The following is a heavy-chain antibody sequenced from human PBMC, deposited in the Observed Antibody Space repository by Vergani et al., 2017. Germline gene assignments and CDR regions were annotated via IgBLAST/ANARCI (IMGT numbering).Heavy chain of an antibody. CDR1: GYTFTSYA. J-gene: IGHJ4*02. D-gene: IGHD1-26*01. CDR2: INAGNGNT. Sequence: QVQLVQSGAEVKKPGASVKVSCKASGYTFTSYAMHWVRQAPGQRLEWMGWINAGNGNTKYSQKFQGRVTITRDTSASTAYMELSSLRSEDTAVYYCATDHVVGASSLEYWGQGTLVTVSS. V-gene: IGHV1-3*01. CDR3: ATDHVVGASSLEY.